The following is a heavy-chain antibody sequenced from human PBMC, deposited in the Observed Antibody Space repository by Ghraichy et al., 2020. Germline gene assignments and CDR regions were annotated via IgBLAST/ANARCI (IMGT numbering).Heavy chain of an antibody. CDR1: GFTFRSYS. J-gene: IGHJ4*02. CDR3: ARERGVAVAGTDY. V-gene: IGHV3-21*01. D-gene: IGHD6-19*01. CDR2: ISTGSDYI. Sequence: GESLNISCAASGFTFRSYSMNWVRQAPGKGLGWVSFISTGSDYIYYADSIKGRFTISRDNTKNSLYLQMNSLRVEDTAVYYCARERGVAVAGTDYWGQGTLVTVSS.